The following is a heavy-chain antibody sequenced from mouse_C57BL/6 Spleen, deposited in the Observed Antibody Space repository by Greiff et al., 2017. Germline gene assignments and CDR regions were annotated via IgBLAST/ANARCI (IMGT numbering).Heavy chain of an antibody. CDR1: GYTFTDYY. CDR2: INPNNGGT. J-gene: IGHJ2*01. Sequence: EVQLQQSGPELVKPGASVKISCKASGYTFTDYYMNWVKQSHGKSLEWIGDINPNNGGTSYNQKFKGKATLTVDKSSSTAYMELRSLTSEDSAVYYCAREGDLRYGDYFDYWGQGTTLTVSS. CDR3: AREGDLRYGDYFDY. D-gene: IGHD1-1*01. V-gene: IGHV1-26*01.